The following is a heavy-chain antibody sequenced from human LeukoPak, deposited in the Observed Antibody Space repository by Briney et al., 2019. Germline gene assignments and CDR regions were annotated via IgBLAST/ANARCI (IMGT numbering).Heavy chain of an antibody. V-gene: IGHV4-4*02. D-gene: IGHD1-14*01. CDR3: ARVAGIPLNALDI. CDR1: GGSISSSNW. Sequence: SETLSLTCAVTGGSISSSNWWRWARQPPGKGLEWIGEIYHSGSTNYNPSLKSRVTISVDKSKNQFSLKLSSVPAADTAVYYCARVAGIPLNALDIWGQGTMVTVSS. CDR2: IYHSGST. J-gene: IGHJ3*02.